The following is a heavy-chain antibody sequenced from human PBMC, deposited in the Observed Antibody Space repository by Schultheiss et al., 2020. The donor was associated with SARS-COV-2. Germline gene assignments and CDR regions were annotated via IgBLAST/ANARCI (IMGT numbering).Heavy chain of an antibody. CDR1: GFTVSSNY. J-gene: IGHJ5*02. V-gene: IGHV3-30*18. D-gene: IGHD6-13*01. Sequence: GGSLRLSCAASGFTVSSNYMSWVRQAPGKGLEWVAVISYDGSNKYYADSVKGRFTISRDNSKNTLYLQMNSLRAEDTAVYYCAKDGGYSSSWSPNWFDPWGQGTLVTVSS. CDR3: AKDGGYSSSWSPNWFDP. CDR2: ISYDGSNK.